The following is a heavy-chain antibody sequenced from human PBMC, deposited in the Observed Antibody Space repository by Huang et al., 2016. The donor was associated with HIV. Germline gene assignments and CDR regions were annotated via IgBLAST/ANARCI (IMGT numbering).Heavy chain of an antibody. CDR2: ITHSGST. J-gene: IGHJ4*02. V-gene: IGHV4-34*01. Sequence: QVQLHQWGAGLLKPSETLSLTCAVYGGSFSGYYWSWIRQPPGKGLERIGEITHSGSTKDKPSLKSRVTISEETAKNQFSRKLSSVTAADTAGYYCARAPHYGSGSYYYWGQGTLVTVSS. D-gene: IGHD3-10*01. CDR1: GGSFSGYY. CDR3: ARAPHYGSGSYYY.